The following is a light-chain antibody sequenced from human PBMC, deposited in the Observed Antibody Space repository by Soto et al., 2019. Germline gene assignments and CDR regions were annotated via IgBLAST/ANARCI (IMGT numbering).Light chain of an antibody. V-gene: IGKV3-11*01. CDR3: QQNKDWLT. J-gene: IGKJ4*01. CDR1: QSVSSY. CDR2: DAS. Sequence: EVVLTQSPATLSLSPWERATLSCRASQSVSSYVAWYQQKPGQAPRLLIYDASRRATGIPDRFSGSGSGADFILSISRLEPEDFAVYYCQQNKDWLTFGGGTKVDIK.